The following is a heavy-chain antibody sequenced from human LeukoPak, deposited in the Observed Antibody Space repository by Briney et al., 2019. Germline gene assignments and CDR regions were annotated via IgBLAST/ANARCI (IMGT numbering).Heavy chain of an antibody. Sequence: SGGSLRLSCAASGFTFSSYGMSWVRQAPGKGLEWVSGISGSGSGTYYADSVKGRFTISRDNAKNSLYLQMNSLRAEDMALYYCAKDTRPLPRIGYMDVWGKGTTVTVSS. CDR3: AKDTRPLPRIGYMDV. D-gene: IGHD6-6*01. CDR2: ISGSGSGT. V-gene: IGHV3-23*01. J-gene: IGHJ6*03. CDR1: GFTFSSYG.